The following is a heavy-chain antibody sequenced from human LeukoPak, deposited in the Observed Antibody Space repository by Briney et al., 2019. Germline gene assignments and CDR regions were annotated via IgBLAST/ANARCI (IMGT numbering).Heavy chain of an antibody. CDR3: AKEGGLQSLPYTWFDP. CDR2: ISYDGSNK. J-gene: IGHJ5*02. V-gene: IGHV3-30*04. D-gene: IGHD5-24*01. Sequence: GGSLRLSCAASGFTFSSYDMHWVRQAPGKGPEWVAVISYDGSNKDYADSVKGRFTISRDNSKNTLYLLMTSLRAEDTALYYCAKEGGLQSLPYTWFDPWGQGTLVTVST. CDR1: GFTFSSYD.